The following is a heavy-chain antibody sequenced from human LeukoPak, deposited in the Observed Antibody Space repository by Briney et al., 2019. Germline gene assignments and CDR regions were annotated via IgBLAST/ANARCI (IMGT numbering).Heavy chain of an antibody. CDR3: AREIEMASNNLDS. V-gene: IGHV3-74*01. D-gene: IGHD5-24*01. J-gene: IGHJ4*02. CDR2: IKDDGTEI. CDR1: GFTFSSSW. Sequence: TGGSRRLSCAASGFTFSSSWMHWVRQAPGEGLAWLSRIKDDGTEIDYADTVKGRFTISRDNAKNTLYLQMNSVRAEDTAVYYCAREIEMASNNLDSWGQGTLVTVSS.